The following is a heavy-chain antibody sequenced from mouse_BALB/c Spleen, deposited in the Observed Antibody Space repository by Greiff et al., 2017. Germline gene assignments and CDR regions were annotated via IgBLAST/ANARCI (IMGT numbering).Heavy chain of an antibody. D-gene: IGHD2-10*02. J-gene: IGHJ1*01. CDR2: IRNKANGYTT. CDR1: GFTFTDYY. V-gene: IGHV7-3*02. Sequence: EVMLVESGGGLVQPGGSLRLSCATSGFTFTDYYMSWVRQPPGKALEWLGFIRNKANGYTTEYSASVKGRFTISRDNSQSILYLQMNTLRAEDSAVYYCARAVVRYNWYLDVWGAGTTVTVSS. CDR3: ARAVVRYNWYLDV.